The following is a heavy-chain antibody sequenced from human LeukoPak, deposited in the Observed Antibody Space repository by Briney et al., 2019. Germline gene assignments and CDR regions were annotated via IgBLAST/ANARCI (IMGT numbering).Heavy chain of an antibody. J-gene: IGHJ4*02. CDR2: IVPIFGTA. D-gene: IGHD4-17*01. Sequence: SVQVPCKASGDRFNNYAISWVRQAPGQGLEFMGGIVPIFGTANYAQKFKGRVTITADKSTTTAYMELSGLTSEDTAVYYCARAQGYGDYLGYYDYWGQGTLVPVSS. CDR3: ARAQGYGDYLGYYDY. V-gene: IGHV1-69*06. CDR1: GDRFNNYA.